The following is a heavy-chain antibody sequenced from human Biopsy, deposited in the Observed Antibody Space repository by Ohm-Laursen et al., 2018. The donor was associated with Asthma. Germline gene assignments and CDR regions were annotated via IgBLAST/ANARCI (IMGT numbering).Heavy chain of an antibody. CDR3: AAGRTSLQGESLI. J-gene: IGHJ4*01. CDR1: GVALSGYT. D-gene: IGHD2/OR15-2a*01. V-gene: IGHV1-58*01. Sequence: ASVKVSCNASGVALSGYTFEWVRQARGLGLEWIAWIVFASGATNYAQNFQDRLTVTRDMSAGSVSMEVRGLSSTDTAVYYCAAGRTSLQGESLIWGQGTLVSVSS. CDR2: IVFASGAT.